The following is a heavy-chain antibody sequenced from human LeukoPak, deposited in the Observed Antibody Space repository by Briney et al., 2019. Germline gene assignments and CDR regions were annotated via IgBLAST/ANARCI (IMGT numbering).Heavy chain of an antibody. Sequence: PSETLSLTCTVSGGSISTYYWSWIRQPPGKGLEWIAYIYYSGSTNYNPSLKSRVTISVDTSKNQFSLKLSSVTAADTAVYYCARDHGAGDLGAAFDIWGQGTMVTVSS. V-gene: IGHV4-59*12. CDR2: IYYSGST. CDR1: GGSISTYY. J-gene: IGHJ3*02. D-gene: IGHD4/OR15-4a*01. CDR3: ARDHGAGDLGAAFDI.